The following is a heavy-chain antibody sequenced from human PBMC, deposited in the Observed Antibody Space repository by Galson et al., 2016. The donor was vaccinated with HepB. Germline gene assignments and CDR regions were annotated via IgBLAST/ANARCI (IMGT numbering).Heavy chain of an antibody. J-gene: IGHJ4*02. D-gene: IGHD3-16*01. CDR1: GFSFSNYG. V-gene: IGHV3-23*01. CDR2: ITRSGDAP. CDR3: GKHGGFDY. Sequence: SLRLSCAASGFSFSNYGMSWVRQAPGRGLEWVSGITRSGDAPHYADSVKGRFTISRYNSKNTLYLYMNNLTAGDTAIYYCGKHGGFDYWGQGALVTVSS.